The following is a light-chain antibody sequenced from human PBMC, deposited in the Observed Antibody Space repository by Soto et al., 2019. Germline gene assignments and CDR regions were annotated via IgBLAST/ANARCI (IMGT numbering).Light chain of an antibody. CDR2: EVS. V-gene: IGLV2-8*01. J-gene: IGLJ1*01. CDR1: SSDVGTYNL. CDR3: SSYAGSNNFV. Sequence: QSVLTQPASVSGSPEQSITISCTGTSSDVGTYNLVSWYQQYPGKAPKLMISEVSRRPSGVPERFSGSKSGNTASLTVSGLQADDEAHYYCSSYAGSNNFVFGTGTKVTVL.